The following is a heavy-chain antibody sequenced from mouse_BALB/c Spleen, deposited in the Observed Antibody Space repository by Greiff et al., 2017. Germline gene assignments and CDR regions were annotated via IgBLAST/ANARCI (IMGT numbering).Heavy chain of an antibody. J-gene: IGHJ3*01. D-gene: IGHD2-4*01. CDR2: IYPGNVNT. V-gene: IGHV1S56*01. CDR1: GYTFTSYY. Sequence: QVQLQQSGPELVKPGASVRISCKASGYTFTSYYIHWVKQRPGQGLEWIGWIYPGNVNTKYNEKFKGKATLTADKSSSTAYMQLSSLTSEDSAVYFCARGHYDWFAYWGQGTLVTVSA. CDR3: ARGHYDWFAY.